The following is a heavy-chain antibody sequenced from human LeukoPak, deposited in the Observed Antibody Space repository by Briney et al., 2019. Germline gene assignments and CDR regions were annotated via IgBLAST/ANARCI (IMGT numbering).Heavy chain of an antibody. CDR1: GYTFTSYG. Sequence: ASVKVSCKASGYTFTSYGISWVRQAPGQGLEWMGWINPNSGGTNYAQKFQGRVTMTRDTSISTAYMELSRLRSDDTAVYYCARDLSPYNDYGDYGSYWGQGTLVTVSS. CDR2: INPNSGGT. CDR3: ARDLSPYNDYGDYGSY. D-gene: IGHD4-17*01. J-gene: IGHJ4*02. V-gene: IGHV1-2*02.